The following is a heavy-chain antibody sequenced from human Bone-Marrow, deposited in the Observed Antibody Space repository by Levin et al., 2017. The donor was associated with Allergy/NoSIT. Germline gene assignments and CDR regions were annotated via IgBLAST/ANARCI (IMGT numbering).Heavy chain of an antibody. J-gene: IGHJ5*02. V-gene: IGHV4-59*01. CDR1: GGSINDYY. CDR3: ARVTMGWFDP. CDR2: IFYSGST. Sequence: SETLSLTCTVSGGSINDYYWNWIRQPPGKGLEWMGYIFYSGSTNYNPSLKSRLTISADMSKRQFSLRLSSMTAADTAVYYCARVTMGWFDPWGQGTLVTVSS. D-gene: IGHD1-1*01.